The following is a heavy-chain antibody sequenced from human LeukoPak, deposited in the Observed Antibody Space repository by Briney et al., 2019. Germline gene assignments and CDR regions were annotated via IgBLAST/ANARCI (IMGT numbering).Heavy chain of an antibody. D-gene: IGHD6-13*01. J-gene: IGHJ4*02. V-gene: IGHV3-23*01. Sequence: GGSLRLSCAASGFTFSTFAMSWVRQAPGKGLEWVSTISGSGGSTYYADSVKGRFTISRDNSKNTLYLQMNSLRAEDTAVYYCAKVISSSWSFDYWGQGTLVTVSS. CDR1: GFTFSTFA. CDR3: AKVISSSWSFDY. CDR2: ISGSGGST.